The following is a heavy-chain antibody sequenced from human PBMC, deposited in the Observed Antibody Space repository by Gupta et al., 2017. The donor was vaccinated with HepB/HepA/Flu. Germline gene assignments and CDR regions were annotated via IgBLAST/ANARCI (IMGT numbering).Heavy chain of an antibody. Sequence: QVQLVQSGAEVKKPGSSVKVSCKASGGTFSSYAISWVRQAPGQGLEWMGGIIPIFGTANYAQKFQGRVTITADESTSTAYMELSSLRSEDTAVYYCASQNNPNRYCSSTSCKIAGNWFDPWGQGTLVTVSS. V-gene: IGHV1-69*01. CDR2: IIPIFGTA. J-gene: IGHJ5*02. D-gene: IGHD2-2*01. CDR3: ASQNNPNRYCSSTSCKIAGNWFDP. CDR1: GGTFSSYA.